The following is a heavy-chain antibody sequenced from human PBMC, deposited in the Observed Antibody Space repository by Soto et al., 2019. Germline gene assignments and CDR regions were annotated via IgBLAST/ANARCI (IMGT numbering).Heavy chain of an antibody. CDR1: GFTFSSYA. CDR3: AKDAHHYDILTEGWFDP. J-gene: IGHJ5*02. Sequence: GGSLRLSCAASGFTFSSYAMSWVRQAPGKGLEWVSAISGSGGSTYYADSVKGRFTISRDNSKNTLYLQMNSLRAEDTAVYYCAKDAHHYDILTEGWFDPWGQGTLVTVSS. V-gene: IGHV3-23*01. D-gene: IGHD3-9*01. CDR2: ISGSGGST.